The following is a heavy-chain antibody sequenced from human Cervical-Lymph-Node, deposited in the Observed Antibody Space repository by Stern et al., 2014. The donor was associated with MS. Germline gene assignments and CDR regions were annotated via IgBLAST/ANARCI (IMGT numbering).Heavy chain of an antibody. D-gene: IGHD4-17*01. V-gene: IGHV7-4-1*02. J-gene: IGHJ4*02. CDR1: GYTFTRVA. Sequence: VQLLESGSELKKPGASVKVTCKASGYTFTRVAMNWVRQAPGQGLEWMGWINTNTGNPTYAQGLTGRFVFSLDTSVSTAYLQISSLKAEDTAVYYCARRTGGDYDVFDYWGQGTLLTVSS. CDR3: ARRTGGDYDVFDY. CDR2: INTNTGNP.